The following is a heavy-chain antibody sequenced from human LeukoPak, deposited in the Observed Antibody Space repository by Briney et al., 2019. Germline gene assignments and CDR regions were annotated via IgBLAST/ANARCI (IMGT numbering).Heavy chain of an antibody. Sequence: GGSLRLSCAASGFTFSSYSMNWVRQAPGKGLEWVSSISSSSSYIYYADSVKGRFTISRDNAKNSLYLQTNSLRAEDTAVYYCARDLGYCSSTSCGFDYWGQGTLVTVSS. D-gene: IGHD2-2*01. CDR1: GFTFSSYS. CDR3: ARDLGYCSSTSCGFDY. V-gene: IGHV3-21*01. CDR2: ISSSSSYI. J-gene: IGHJ4*02.